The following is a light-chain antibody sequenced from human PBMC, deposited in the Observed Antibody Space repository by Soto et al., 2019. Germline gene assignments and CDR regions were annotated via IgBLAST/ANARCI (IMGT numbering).Light chain of an antibody. CDR2: AAS. J-gene: IGKJ4*01. CDR3: QQLNRYPLT. CDR1: QGISSF. Sequence: DIQLTQSPSFLSASVGDRVTITCRASQGISSFLAWYQQKPGKAPKLLIYAASTLQSGVPSRFSGSGSGTVITLTSSSLLPEDFATYYCQQLNRYPLTFGGGTKVEIK. V-gene: IGKV1-9*01.